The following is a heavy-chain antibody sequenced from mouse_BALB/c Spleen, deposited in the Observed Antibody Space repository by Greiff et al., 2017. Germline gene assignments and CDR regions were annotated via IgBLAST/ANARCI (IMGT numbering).Heavy chain of an antibody. V-gene: IGHV14-3*02. CDR2: IDPANGNT. J-gene: IGHJ2*01. D-gene: IGHD2-2*01. CDR1: GFNIKDTY. CDR3: ARKAVTYYFDY. Sequence: VHVKQSGAELVKPGASVKLSCTASGFNIKDTYMHWVKQRPEQGLEWIGRIDPANGNTKYDPKFQGKATITADTSSNTAYLQLSSLTSEDTAVYYCARKAVTYYFDYWGQGTTLTVSS.